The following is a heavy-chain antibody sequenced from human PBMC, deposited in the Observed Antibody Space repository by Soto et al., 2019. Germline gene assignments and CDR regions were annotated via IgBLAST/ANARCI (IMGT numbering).Heavy chain of an antibody. J-gene: IGHJ4*02. V-gene: IGHV4-59*01. CDR1: GGSISGSY. Sequence: QVQLQESGPGLVKPSETLSLTCSVSGGSISGSYWSWIRQSPGKGLEWLGYVYYTGSTNYSPSLRSRVSISVDTSKNEFSLRLSSVTSEDTAVYFCARSVAVPGAHIDYWGQGTQVTVSS. CDR2: VYYTGST. D-gene: IGHD6-19*01. CDR3: ARSVAVPGAHIDY.